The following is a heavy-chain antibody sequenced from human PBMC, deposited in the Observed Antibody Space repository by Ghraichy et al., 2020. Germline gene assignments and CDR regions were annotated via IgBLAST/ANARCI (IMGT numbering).Heavy chain of an antibody. J-gene: IGHJ4*02. CDR2: IYYSGST. CDR1: GGSISSSSYY. Sequence: SETLSLTCTVSGGSISSSSYYWGWIRQPPGKGLEWIVSIYYSGSTYYNPSLKSRVTISVYTSKNQFSLKLSSVTAADTAVYYCARATQLRYFDFLLLGPFDYWGQGTLVTGSS. D-gene: IGHD3-9*01. CDR3: ARATQLRYFDFLLLGPFDY. V-gene: IGHV4-39*07.